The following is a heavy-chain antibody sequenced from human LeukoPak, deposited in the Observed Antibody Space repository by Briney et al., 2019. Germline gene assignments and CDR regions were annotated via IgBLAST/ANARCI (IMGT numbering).Heavy chain of an antibody. D-gene: IGHD3-9*01. CDR3: AKVPIRYFDWLLQYYFDY. CDR1: GFTFSSYA. V-gene: IGHV3-23*01. CDR2: ISGSGGST. Sequence: GRSLRLSCAASGFTFSSYAMSWVRQAPGKGLEWVSAISGSGGSTYYADSVKGRFTISRDNSKNTLYLQMNSLRAEDTAVYYCAKVPIRYFDWLLQYYFDYWGQGTLVTVSS. J-gene: IGHJ4*02.